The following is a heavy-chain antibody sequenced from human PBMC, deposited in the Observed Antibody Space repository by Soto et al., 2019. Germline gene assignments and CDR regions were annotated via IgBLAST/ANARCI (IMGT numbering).Heavy chain of an antibody. Sequence: PGGSLRLSCAASGFTFSNAWMNWVRQAPGKGLEWVGRIKSKTDGGNTDYAAPVKGRFTISRDNSKNTLYLQMNSLRAEDTAVYYCARGGFREGALGYCTNGVCDFDYWGQGTLVTV. D-gene: IGHD2-8*01. CDR1: GFTFSNAW. V-gene: IGHV3-15*07. CDR3: ARGGFREGALGYCTNGVCDFDY. J-gene: IGHJ4*02. CDR2: IKSKTDGGNT.